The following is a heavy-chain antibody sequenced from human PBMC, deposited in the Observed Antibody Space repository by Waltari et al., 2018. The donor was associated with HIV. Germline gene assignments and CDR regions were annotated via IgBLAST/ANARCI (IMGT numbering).Heavy chain of an antibody. J-gene: IGHJ3*02. D-gene: IGHD3-22*01. CDR1: GLPFSSYA. CDR3: ARVGIVVVPWGAFDI. V-gene: IGHV3-30*01. CDR2: ISYDGSNK. Sequence: QVQLVESGGGVVQHGRSLRLYCADSGLPFSSYAMPWFRPAPGKGLEWVAVISYDGSNKYYAASVKVRFTISRDNSKNTLYLQMNSLRAEDTAVYYCARVGIVVVPWGAFDIWGQVTMVTVSS.